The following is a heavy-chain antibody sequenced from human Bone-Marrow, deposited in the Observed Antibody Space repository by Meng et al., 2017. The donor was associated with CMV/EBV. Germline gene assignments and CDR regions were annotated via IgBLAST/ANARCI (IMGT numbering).Heavy chain of an antibody. CDR2: INSDGSST. V-gene: IGHV3-74*01. Sequence: GESLKISCAASGFTFSNYWMHWVRQAPGKGLVWVSRINSDGSSTSYADSVKGRFTISRDNAKNTLYLQMNSLRAEDTAVYYCARVSCSSTSCYFDYWGQRTLVTVAS. CDR1: GFTFSNYW. J-gene: IGHJ4*02. CDR3: ARVSCSSTSCYFDY. D-gene: IGHD2-2*01.